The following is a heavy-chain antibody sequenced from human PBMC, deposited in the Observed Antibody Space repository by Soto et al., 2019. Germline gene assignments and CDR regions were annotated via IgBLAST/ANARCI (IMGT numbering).Heavy chain of an antibody. CDR1: GGSISSGGYY. CDR3: ARGFLEWLSHPYYGMDV. Sequence: QVQLQESGPGLVKPSQTLSLTCTVSGGSISSGGYYWSWIRQHPGKGLEWVGYIYYSGTTYHNPSLQSRVTISADTSKNQFSLNLSSVTAADTAVYYCARGFLEWLSHPYYGMDVWGQGTTVTVSS. J-gene: IGHJ6*02. V-gene: IGHV4-31*03. D-gene: IGHD3-3*01. CDR2: IYYSGTT.